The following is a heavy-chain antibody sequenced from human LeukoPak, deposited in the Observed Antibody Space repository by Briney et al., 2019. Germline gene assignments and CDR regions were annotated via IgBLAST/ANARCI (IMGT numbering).Heavy chain of an antibody. Sequence: GGSLRLSCAASGFTVSSNYMSWVRQAPGKGLEWVSVIYSGGSTLYADSVKGRFTISRDNSKNTLYLQMNSLRAEDTVVYYCARVFSYREGAFDIWGQGTMVTVSS. J-gene: IGHJ3*02. CDR1: GFTVSSNY. D-gene: IGHD1-26*01. CDR3: ARVFSYREGAFDI. CDR2: IYSGGST. V-gene: IGHV3-66*02.